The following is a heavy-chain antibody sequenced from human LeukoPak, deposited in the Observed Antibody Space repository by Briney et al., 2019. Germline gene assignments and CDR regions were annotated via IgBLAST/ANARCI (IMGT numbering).Heavy chain of an antibody. Sequence: SETLSLTCTVSGVSISTYYWSWIRQPPGKGLEWIGYIYSSGTTNYNPSLKSRVTISVDTSKNQFSLKLSSVTAADTAVYYCARGVRTMVRGVITSPGYFDYWGQGTLVTVSS. CDR1: GVSISTYY. CDR3: ARGVRTMVRGVITSPGYFDY. J-gene: IGHJ4*02. V-gene: IGHV4-59*12. CDR2: IYSSGTT. D-gene: IGHD3-10*01.